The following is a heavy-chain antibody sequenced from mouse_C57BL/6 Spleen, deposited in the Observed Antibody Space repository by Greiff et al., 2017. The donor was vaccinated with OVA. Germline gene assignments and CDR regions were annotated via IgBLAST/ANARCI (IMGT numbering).Heavy chain of an antibody. J-gene: IGHJ1*03. D-gene: IGHD2-5*01. V-gene: IGHV5-4*01. Sequence: EVKLVESGGGLVKPGGSLKLSCAASGFTFSSYAMSWVRQTPEKRLEWVATISDGGSYTYYPDNVKGRFTISRDNAKNNLYLQRSHLKSEDTAMYYCARDGAYYSNYDWYFDVWGTGTTVTVSS. CDR3: ARDGAYYSNYDWYFDV. CDR1: GFTFSSYA. CDR2: ISDGGSYT.